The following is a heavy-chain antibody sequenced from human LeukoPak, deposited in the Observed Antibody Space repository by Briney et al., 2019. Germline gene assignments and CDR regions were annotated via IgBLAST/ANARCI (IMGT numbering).Heavy chain of an antibody. D-gene: IGHD3-10*01. CDR3: ARSAVRGVIAFDAFDI. Sequence: KPSETLSLTRSVSCGPIRSYYWSGIRQPAGKGLEWIGRIYTSGSTNYNPSLQSRVTMSVDTSKNQFSLKLSSVPAADTAVYYCARSAVRGVIAFDAFDIWGQGTMVTVSS. CDR2: IYTSGST. CDR1: CGPIRSYY. V-gene: IGHV4-4*07. J-gene: IGHJ3*02.